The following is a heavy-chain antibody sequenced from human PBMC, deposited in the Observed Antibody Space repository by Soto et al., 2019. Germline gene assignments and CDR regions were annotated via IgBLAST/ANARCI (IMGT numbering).Heavy chain of an antibody. CDR3: ARSRYSGSYFFDY. Sequence: SETLSLPCPVSVGSISSGDYYWGWIRRRPVKGLDWISYIHNSVSTPYNPSRKSRVTISVDTSKNQFSLKLSSVTAADTAVYYCARSRYSGSYFFDYWGQGILVTVSS. J-gene: IGHJ4*02. D-gene: IGHD1-26*01. CDR2: IHNSVST. CDR1: VGSISSGDYY. V-gene: IGHV4-30-4*01.